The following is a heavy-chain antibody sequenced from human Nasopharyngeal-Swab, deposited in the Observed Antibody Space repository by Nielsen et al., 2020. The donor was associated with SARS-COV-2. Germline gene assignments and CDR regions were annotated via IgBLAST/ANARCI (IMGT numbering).Heavy chain of an antibody. V-gene: IGHV3-23*01. Sequence: GGSLRLSCAASGFTFSSYAWSWVRQAPEKGLEWVSTTSASGGSTYNADSVKGRFSISRDNSKNTLYLQMNSLRAEDTAVYYCAKGRVGAHESFFDCWGQGTLVTVSS. CDR1: GFTFSSYA. J-gene: IGHJ4*02. D-gene: IGHD1-26*01. CDR3: AKGRVGAHESFFDC. CDR2: TSASGGST.